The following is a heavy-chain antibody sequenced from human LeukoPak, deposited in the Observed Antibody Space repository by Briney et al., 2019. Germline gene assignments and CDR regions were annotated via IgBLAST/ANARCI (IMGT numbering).Heavy chain of an antibody. V-gene: IGHV3-33*05. J-gene: IGHJ4*02. CDR2: MPYDGSDK. CDR1: GFIFNNYG. D-gene: IGHD5-24*01. Sequence: TGGSLRLSCATTGFIFNNYGIHWVRQAPCKGLEWVTLMPYDGSDKYYADSVKGRFTISRDNSKNTLYLQMNSLRVEDTAIYYCARDLKMKYCDFWGQGTLVTVSS. CDR3: ARDLKMKYCDF.